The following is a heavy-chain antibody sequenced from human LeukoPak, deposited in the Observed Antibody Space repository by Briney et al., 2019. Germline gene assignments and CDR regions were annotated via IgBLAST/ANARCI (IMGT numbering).Heavy chain of an antibody. D-gene: IGHD4-17*01. CDR3: ARDKTTTVKRRVGYFDY. V-gene: IGHV3-33*08. Sequence: GGSLRLSCTASGFTFSSYAMNWVRQAPGKGLEWVAVIWYDGSNKYYADSVKGRFTISRDNSKNTLYLQMNSLRAEDTAVYYCARDKTTTVKRRVGYFDYWGQGTLVTVSS. J-gene: IGHJ4*02. CDR2: IWYDGSNK. CDR1: GFTFSSYA.